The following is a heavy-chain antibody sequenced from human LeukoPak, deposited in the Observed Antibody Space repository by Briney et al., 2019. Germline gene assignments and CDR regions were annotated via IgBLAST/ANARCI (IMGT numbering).Heavy chain of an antibody. D-gene: IGHD2-21*02. V-gene: IGHV3-11*01. Sequence: PGRSLRLSCAASGFTFTDYYMSWVRHAPGKGLEWVSYISSSGSTISYAGSVKGRFTISRDNANNSLYLQMNSLRAEDTAVYYCARDVVTATTDYWGQGTLVTVSS. CDR2: ISSSGSTI. CDR1: GFTFTDYY. J-gene: IGHJ4*02. CDR3: ARDVVTATTDY.